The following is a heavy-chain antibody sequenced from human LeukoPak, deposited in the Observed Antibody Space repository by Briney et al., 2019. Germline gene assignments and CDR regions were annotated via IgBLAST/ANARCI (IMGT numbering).Heavy chain of an antibody. CDR1: GFTFSSYS. D-gene: IGHD2-15*01. V-gene: IGHV3-21*01. J-gene: IGHJ4*02. Sequence: GGSLRLSCAASGFTFSSYSMNWVRQAPGKGLEWVSSISSSSSYIYYADSVKGRFTISRDNAKNSLYLQMNSLRAEDTAVYYCARDRSGGRAFDYWGQGTLVTVSS. CDR2: ISSSSSYI. CDR3: ARDRSGGRAFDY.